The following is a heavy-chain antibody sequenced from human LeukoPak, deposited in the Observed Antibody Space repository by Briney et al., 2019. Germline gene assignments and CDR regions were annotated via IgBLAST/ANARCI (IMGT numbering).Heavy chain of an antibody. V-gene: IGHV3-20*04. CDR3: ARDRVLLWSGESSEGNWFDP. Sequence: GGSLRLSCAASGFTFDDYGMSWVRQAPGKGLEWVSGINWNGGSTGYADSVKGRFTISRDNAKNSLYLQMNSLRAEDTALYYCARDRVLLWSGESSEGNWFDPWGQGTLVTVSS. J-gene: IGHJ5*02. D-gene: IGHD3-10*01. CDR2: INWNGGST. CDR1: GFTFDDYG.